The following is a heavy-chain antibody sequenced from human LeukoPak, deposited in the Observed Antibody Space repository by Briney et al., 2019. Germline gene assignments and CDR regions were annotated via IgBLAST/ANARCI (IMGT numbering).Heavy chain of an antibody. V-gene: IGHV1-46*01. D-gene: IGHD2-15*01. Sequence: ASVKVSCKTSGYTFTNYDIYWVRQAPGQGLEWMGIINPSGGSTSYAQKFQGRVTMTRDTSTSTVYMELSSLRSEDTAVYYCARDRATRRYCSGGSCSSTSGSEYYFDYWGQGTLVTVSS. J-gene: IGHJ4*02. CDR3: ARDRATRRYCSGGSCSSTSGSEYYFDY. CDR2: INPSGGST. CDR1: GYTFTNYD.